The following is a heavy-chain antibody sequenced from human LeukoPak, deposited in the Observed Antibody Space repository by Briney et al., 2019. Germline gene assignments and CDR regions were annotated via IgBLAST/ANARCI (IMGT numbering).Heavy chain of an antibody. Sequence: GGSLRLSCAASGFTSSSYSMNWVRQAPGKGLEWVSYISSSSSTIYYADSVKGRFTISRDNAKNSLYLQMNSLGPEDTAVYYCARDPYSGNYGNYYYYYMDVWGKGTTVTISS. CDR1: GFTSSSYS. J-gene: IGHJ6*03. D-gene: IGHD1-26*01. CDR2: ISSSSSTI. CDR3: ARDPYSGNYGNYYYYYMDV. V-gene: IGHV3-48*04.